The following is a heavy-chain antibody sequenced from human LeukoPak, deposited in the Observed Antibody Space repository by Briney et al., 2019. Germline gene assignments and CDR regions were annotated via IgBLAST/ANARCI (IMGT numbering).Heavy chain of an antibody. D-gene: IGHD5-18*01. CDR1: GFTFSSYS. CDR3: ASQTRGYSSGLFDY. V-gene: IGHV3-21*01. CDR2: ISSSSSYI. Sequence: GGSLRLSCAASGFTFSSYSMNWVRQAPGKGLEWVSSISSSSSYIYYADSVKGRFTISRDNAKNSLYLQMNSLRAQDTAVYYCASQTRGYSSGLFDYSGQGTLVTVSS. J-gene: IGHJ4*02.